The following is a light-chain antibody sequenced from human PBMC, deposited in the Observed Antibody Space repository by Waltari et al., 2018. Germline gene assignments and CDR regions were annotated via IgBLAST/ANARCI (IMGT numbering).Light chain of an antibody. Sequence: IQMTQSPSTLSASVGDRVTITCRARHTITNWLAWYQQKPGKAPNVLIYDASTLESGVPSRFSGSGSGTEFTLTINSLQPDDFATYYCQHYNSFSHIYTFGQGTKLEI. CDR1: HTITNW. V-gene: IGKV1-5*01. CDR2: DAS. CDR3: QHYNSFSHIYT. J-gene: IGKJ2*01.